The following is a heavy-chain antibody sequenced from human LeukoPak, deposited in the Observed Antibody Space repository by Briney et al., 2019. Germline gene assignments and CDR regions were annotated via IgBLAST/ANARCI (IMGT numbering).Heavy chain of an antibody. V-gene: IGHV3-30*04. CDR2: TSYDESNK. CDR3: ARVVVSSSSDYFDY. CDR1: GFTFSDYS. Sequence: GGSLRLSCSASGFTFSDYSMHWVRQAPCKGLEWVAVTSYDESNKYYADSVKGRFTISRDNSKKTLYLQMNSLRDEDTAIYYCARVVVSSSSDYFDYWGQGTLVIVSS. D-gene: IGHD6-6*01. J-gene: IGHJ4*02.